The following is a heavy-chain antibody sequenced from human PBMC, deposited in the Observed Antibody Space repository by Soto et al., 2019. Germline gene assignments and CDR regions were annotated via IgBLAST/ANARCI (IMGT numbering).Heavy chain of an antibody. D-gene: IGHD3-22*01. CDR1: GGTFSSYA. CDR3: ARPRDSSGYLLDY. V-gene: IGHV1-69*13. Sequence: SVKVSCKASGGTFSSYAISWVRQAPGQGLEWMGGIIPIFGTANYAQKFQGRVTITADESTSTAYMELSSLRSEDTAVYYCARPRDSSGYLLDYWGQGTLVTVSS. J-gene: IGHJ4*02. CDR2: IIPIFGTA.